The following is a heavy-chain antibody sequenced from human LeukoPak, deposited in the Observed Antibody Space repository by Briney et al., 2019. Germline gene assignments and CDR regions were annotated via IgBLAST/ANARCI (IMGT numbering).Heavy chain of an antibody. CDR3: AGYCYDSRGYFAHDY. V-gene: IGHV3-74*01. CDR2: INTDGSGT. Sequence: GGSLRLSCAASGFSFSTYWMHWVRQAPGKGLVWLSRINTDGSGTNYADSVKGRFTVSRDNAKNTLYLQMNSLRAEDTAVYFCAGYCYDSRGYFAHDYWGQGTLVVVSS. CDR1: GFSFSTYW. D-gene: IGHD3-22*01. J-gene: IGHJ4*02.